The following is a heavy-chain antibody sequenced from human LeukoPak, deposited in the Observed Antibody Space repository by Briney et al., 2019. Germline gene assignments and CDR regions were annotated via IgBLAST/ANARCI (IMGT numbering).Heavy chain of an antibody. V-gene: IGHV3-53*01. Sequence: GGSLRLSCTVSGFTVSDNYMRWVRQAPGKGLEWVSAFYVGGNTFYADSVKGRFTISRDNSKNTLYLQLNSLRAEDTAVYFCARGFGGSYRYLDYWGQGTLVTVSS. CDR3: ARGFGGSYRYLDY. CDR1: GFTVSDNY. J-gene: IGHJ4*02. CDR2: FYVGGNT. D-gene: IGHD3-16*02.